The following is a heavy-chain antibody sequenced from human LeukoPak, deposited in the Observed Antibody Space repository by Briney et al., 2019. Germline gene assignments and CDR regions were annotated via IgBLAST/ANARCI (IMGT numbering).Heavy chain of an antibody. CDR1: GYTFTGYY. D-gene: IGHD1-14*01. V-gene: IGHV1-2*02. CDR2: INPNSGGT. J-gene: IGHJ6*03. CDR3: ARGPGSPDRYMDV. Sequence: ASVKVSCKASGYTFTGYYMHWVRQAPGQGLEWMGWINPNSGGTNYAQKFQGRVTMTRDTSISTAYMELSSLRSEDTAVYYCARGPGSPDRYMDVWGKGTTVTVSS.